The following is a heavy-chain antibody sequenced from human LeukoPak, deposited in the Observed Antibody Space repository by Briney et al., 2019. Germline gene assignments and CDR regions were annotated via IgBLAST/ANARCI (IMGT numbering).Heavy chain of an antibody. Sequence: GSLRLSCAASGFTFSSYGMHWVRQAPGKGLEWIGEIYHSGSTNYNPSLKSRVTISVDKSKNQFSLKLSSVTAADTAVYYCARIAAAGPVYYFDYWGQGTLVTVSS. J-gene: IGHJ4*02. V-gene: IGHV4-4*02. CDR3: ARIAAAGPVYYFDY. D-gene: IGHD6-13*01. CDR2: IYHSGST. CDR1: GFTFSSYG.